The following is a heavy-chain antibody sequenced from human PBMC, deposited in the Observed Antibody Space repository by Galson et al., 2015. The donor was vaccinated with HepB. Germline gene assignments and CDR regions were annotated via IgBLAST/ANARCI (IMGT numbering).Heavy chain of an antibody. CDR2: INHSGST. CDR3: ARGGSGGIVVVITTGYYFDY. CDR1: GGSFSGYY. D-gene: IGHD3-22*01. Sequence: ETLSLTCAVYGGSFSGYYWSWIRQPPGKGLEWIGEINHSGSTNYNPSLKSRVTISVDTSKNQFSLKLSSVTAADTAVYYCARGGSGGIVVVITTGYYFDYWGQGTLVTVSS. J-gene: IGHJ4*02. V-gene: IGHV4-34*01.